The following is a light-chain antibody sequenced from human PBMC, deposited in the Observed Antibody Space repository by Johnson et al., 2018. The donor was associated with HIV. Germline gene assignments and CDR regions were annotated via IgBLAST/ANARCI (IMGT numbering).Light chain of an antibody. Sequence: QSVLTQPPSVSAAPGQKVTISCSGSSSNIGNNYVSWYQQLPGTAPKLLIYDNNKRPSGIPDRFSGSKSGTSATLGITGLQTGDEADYYCGTWDSSLRGGVVGTWNKVTVL. CDR3: GTWDSSLRGGV. CDR1: SSNIGNNY. J-gene: IGLJ1*01. V-gene: IGLV1-51*01. CDR2: DNN.